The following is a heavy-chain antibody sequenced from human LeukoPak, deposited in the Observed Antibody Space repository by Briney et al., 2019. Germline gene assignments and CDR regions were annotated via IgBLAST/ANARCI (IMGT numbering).Heavy chain of an antibody. Sequence: GGSLRLSCVASGFTFSTYAMSWVRQAPGKGLEWVSGISSSGVSTFYADSVKGRFTISRDKSKNTLYLQMNSLRAEDTAAYYCAKVPSYYYDSSGYSKFDYWGQGTLVTVSS. CDR1: GFTFSTYA. CDR2: ISSSGVST. V-gene: IGHV3-23*01. CDR3: AKVPSYYYDSSGYSKFDY. D-gene: IGHD3-22*01. J-gene: IGHJ4*02.